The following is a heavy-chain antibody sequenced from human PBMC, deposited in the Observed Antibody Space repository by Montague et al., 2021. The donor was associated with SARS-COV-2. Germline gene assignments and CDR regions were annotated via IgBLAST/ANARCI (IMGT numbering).Heavy chain of an antibody. Sequence: SETLSLTCTVSGDSISTYYWSWIRQPPGKGLEWIGYIYYTGYTNYNPSRKSRVTISVDTSKNQFSLRLSSVTAADTAVYFCARGGATYYYDTSGYVNAFDTWGQGTMVTVSS. CDR3: ARGGATYYYDTSGYVNAFDT. D-gene: IGHD3-22*01. CDR2: IYYTGYT. V-gene: IGHV4-59*01. J-gene: IGHJ3*02. CDR1: GDSISTYY.